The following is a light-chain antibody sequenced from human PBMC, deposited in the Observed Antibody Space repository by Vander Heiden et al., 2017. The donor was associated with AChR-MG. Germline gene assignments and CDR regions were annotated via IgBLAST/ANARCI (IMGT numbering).Light chain of an antibody. CDR2: DAS. Sequence: DTQMTQSPSSLSASVRDTVPTTCQASQDIRNFLNGNQQKPGKAHKVLIYDASNVETGVPSRFSGSGSGTDFTLTISNLQPKDIATYYCQQYGNLPPITFGQETRLEIK. CDR1: QDIRNF. V-gene: IGKV1-33*01. J-gene: IGKJ5*01. CDR3: QQYGNLPPIT.